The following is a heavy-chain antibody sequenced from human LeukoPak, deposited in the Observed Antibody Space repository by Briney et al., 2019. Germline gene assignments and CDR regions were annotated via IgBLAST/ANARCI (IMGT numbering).Heavy chain of an antibody. Sequence: GGSLRLSCAASGFTVSSNYMSRVRQAPGKGLEWVSTIYSGGATYYADSLKARFTVSRDNSRNTLSLQMSSLRAEDTAVYYCARYRDPYGMDVWGQGTTVTVSS. D-gene: IGHD3-16*02. CDR2: IYSGGAT. CDR1: GFTVSSNY. J-gene: IGHJ6*02. V-gene: IGHV3-66*01. CDR3: ARYRDPYGMDV.